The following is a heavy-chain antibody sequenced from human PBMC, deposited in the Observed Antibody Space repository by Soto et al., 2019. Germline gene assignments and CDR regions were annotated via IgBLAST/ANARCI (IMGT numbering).Heavy chain of an antibody. CDR1: GFTFSSYW. J-gene: IGHJ6*02. CDR3: ARARAAAETQQDYGMDV. D-gene: IGHD6-13*01. V-gene: IGHV3-7*03. CDR2: IKQDGSEK. Sequence: GGSLRLSCAASGFTFSSYWMSWVRQAPGKGLEWVANIKQDGSEKYYVDSVKGRFTISRDNAKNSLYLQMNSLRAEDTAVYYCARARAAAETQQDYGMDVWGQGTTVTVSS.